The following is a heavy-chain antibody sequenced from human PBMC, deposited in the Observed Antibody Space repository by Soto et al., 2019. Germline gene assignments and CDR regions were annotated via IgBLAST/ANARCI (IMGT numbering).Heavy chain of an antibody. Sequence: PGESLKISCKGSGYSFSSPWIGWVRQMPGKGLEWVGIIYPGDSNIRYSPSFEGQIDMSADSSINTAYLRLSSLKASDTATYYGARHLDEYSSASGFDYWGQGTLVTVSS. CDR2: IYPGDSNI. CDR3: ARHLDEYSSASGFDY. J-gene: IGHJ4*02. CDR1: GYSFSSPW. V-gene: IGHV5-51*01. D-gene: IGHD6-6*01.